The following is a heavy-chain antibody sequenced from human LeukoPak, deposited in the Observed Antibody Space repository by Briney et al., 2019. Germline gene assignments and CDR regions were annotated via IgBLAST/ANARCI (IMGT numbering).Heavy chain of an antibody. CDR1: GFTFSSYW. D-gene: IGHD3-3*01. Sequence: PGGSLRLSCAASGFTFSSYWMSWVRQAPGKGLEWVANIKQDGSEKYYVDSVKGRFTISRDNAKNSLYLQMNSLRAEDTAVYYCARDSQLTRFLEWLFDYWGQGTLVTVSS. CDR2: IKQDGSEK. CDR3: ARDSQLTRFLEWLFDY. J-gene: IGHJ4*02. V-gene: IGHV3-7*01.